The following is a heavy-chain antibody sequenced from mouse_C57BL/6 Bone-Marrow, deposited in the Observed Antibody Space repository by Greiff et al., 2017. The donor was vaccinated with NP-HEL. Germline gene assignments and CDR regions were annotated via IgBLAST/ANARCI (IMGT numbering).Heavy chain of an antibody. Sequence: EVKLMESGPVLVKPGASVKMSCKASGYTFTDYYMNWVKQSHGKSLEWIGVINPYNGGTSYNQKFKGKATLTVDKSSSTAYMELNSLTSEDSAVYYCARFTHYYGSSAIAMDYWGQGTSVTVSS. CDR1: GYTFTDYY. J-gene: IGHJ4*01. D-gene: IGHD1-1*01. CDR3: ARFTHYYGSSAIAMDY. CDR2: INPYNGGT. V-gene: IGHV1-19*01.